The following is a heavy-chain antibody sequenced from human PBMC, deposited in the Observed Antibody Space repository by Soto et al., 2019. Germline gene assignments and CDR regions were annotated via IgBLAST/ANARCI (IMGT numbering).Heavy chain of an antibody. V-gene: IGHV1-8*01. D-gene: IGHD3-22*01. CDR3: ARERVSAFDI. CDR2: MNPNSGNT. Sequence: QVQLVQSGAEVKKPGASVKVSCKASGYTFTSYDITWVRQATGQGLEWMGWMNPNSGNTGYAQKFQGRVTMTRNTSIRTAYMVLSSLRSEDTAVYDCARERVSAFDIWGQGTMVTVSS. J-gene: IGHJ3*02. CDR1: GYTFTSYD.